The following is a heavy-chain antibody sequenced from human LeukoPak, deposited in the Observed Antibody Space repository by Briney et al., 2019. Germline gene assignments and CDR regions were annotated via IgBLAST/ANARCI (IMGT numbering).Heavy chain of an antibody. J-gene: IGHJ4*02. CDR3: AKDQGYSSSWYWGYYFDY. CDR1: GFTFSSDG. Sequence: GESLRLSCAASGFTFSSDGMHWGRQAPGKGLEWVAVISYDGSNKYYADSVKGRFTISRDNSKNTLYLQMNSLRAEDTAVYYCAKDQGYSSSWYWGYYFDYWGQGTLVTVSS. V-gene: IGHV3-30*18. CDR2: ISYDGSNK. D-gene: IGHD6-13*01.